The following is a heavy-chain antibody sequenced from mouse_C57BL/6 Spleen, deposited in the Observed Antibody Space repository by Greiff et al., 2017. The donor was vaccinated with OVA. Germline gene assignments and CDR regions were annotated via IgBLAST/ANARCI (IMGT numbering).Heavy chain of an antibody. D-gene: IGHD2-4*01. V-gene: IGHV14-1*01. J-gene: IGHJ3*01. Sequence: VQLQQSGAELVRPGASVKLSCTASGFNIKDYYMHWVKQRPEQGLEWIGRIDPEDGDTEYAPKFQGKATMTADTSSNTAYLQLSSLTSEDTAVYYCTTGGYDYDGAAWFAYWGQGTLVTVSA. CDR1: GFNIKDYY. CDR3: TTGGYDYDGAAWFAY. CDR2: IDPEDGDT.